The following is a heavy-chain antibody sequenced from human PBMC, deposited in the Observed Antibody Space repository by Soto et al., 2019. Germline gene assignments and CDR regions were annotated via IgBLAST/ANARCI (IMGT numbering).Heavy chain of an antibody. V-gene: IGHV1-24*01. CDR2: FDPEDGET. J-gene: IGHJ4*02. Sequence: ASVKVSCKVSGYTLTELSMHWVRQAPGKGLEWMGGFDPEDGETIYAQKFQGRVTMTEDTSTDTAYMELSSLRSEDTAVYYCATAPRYTVAIGCDYWGQGTLVTVSS. D-gene: IGHD5-12*01. CDR3: ATAPRYTVAIGCDY. CDR1: GYTLTELS.